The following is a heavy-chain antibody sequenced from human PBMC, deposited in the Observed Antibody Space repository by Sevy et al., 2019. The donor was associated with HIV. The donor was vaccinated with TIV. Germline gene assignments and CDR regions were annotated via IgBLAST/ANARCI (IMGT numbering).Heavy chain of an antibody. CDR2: FDPEDGET. Sequence: ASVKVSCKVSGYTHTELSMHWVRQAPGKGLEWMGGFDPEDGETIYAQKFQGRVTMTEDTYTDTAYMELSSLRSEDTAVYYCTTMEYYHNIIGYSSGDYWGQGTLVTVSS. D-gene: IGHD3-22*01. J-gene: IGHJ4*02. CDR3: TTMEYYHNIIGYSSGDY. CDR1: GYTHTELS. V-gene: IGHV1-24*01.